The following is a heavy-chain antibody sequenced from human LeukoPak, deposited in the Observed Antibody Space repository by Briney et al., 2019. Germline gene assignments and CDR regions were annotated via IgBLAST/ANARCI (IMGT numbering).Heavy chain of an antibody. Sequence: SHTLSLICAVYGGSFRGYYWSWIRQPPGKGREWMGEINHSGSTNYNPSLKSRGTISVDTSKNQFSLKLSSVTAADTAVYYCARVPLAAPSDWFDPWGQGTLVTVSS. J-gene: IGHJ5*02. CDR2: INHSGST. V-gene: IGHV4-34*01. D-gene: IGHD6-13*01. CDR1: GGSFRGYY. CDR3: ARVPLAAPSDWFDP.